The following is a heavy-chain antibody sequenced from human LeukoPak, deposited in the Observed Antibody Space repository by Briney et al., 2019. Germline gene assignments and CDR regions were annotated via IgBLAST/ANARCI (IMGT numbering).Heavy chain of an antibody. CDR2: INTDGSST. CDR1: GFTFSSYW. D-gene: IGHD1-26*01. CDR3: ARVGSSGSYNEDY. J-gene: IGHJ4*02. V-gene: IGHV3-74*01. Sequence: QPGGSLRLSCAASGFTFSSYWMHWVRQAPGKGLVWVSRINTDGSSTSYADSVKGRFTISRDSAKNSLYLQMNTLRAEDTAVYYCARVGSSGSYNEDYWGQGTLVTVSS.